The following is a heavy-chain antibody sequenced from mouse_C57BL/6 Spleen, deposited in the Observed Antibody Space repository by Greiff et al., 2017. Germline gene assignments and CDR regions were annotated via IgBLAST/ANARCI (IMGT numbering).Heavy chain of an antibody. Sequence: VQLQQSGAELVQPGASVKLSCKASGYTFTEYTIHWVKQRSGQGLEWFGWFYTGSGSIKYNEKFKDKATLTSDKSSSTVYMELRRLTSEDSAVSFYARTEEYDYDEAPYAMDYWGQGTSVTVSS. V-gene: IGHV1-62-2*01. CDR1: GYTFTEYT. CDR3: ARTEEYDYDEAPYAMDY. CDR2: FYTGSGSI. J-gene: IGHJ4*01. D-gene: IGHD2-4*01.